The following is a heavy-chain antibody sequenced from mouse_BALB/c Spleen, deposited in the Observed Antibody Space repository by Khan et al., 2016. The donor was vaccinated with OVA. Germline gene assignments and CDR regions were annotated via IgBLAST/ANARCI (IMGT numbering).Heavy chain of an antibody. CDR1: GYSFTGYF. Sequence: VQLQQPGPELVRPGASVKISCKASGYSFTGYFMNWVMQSHGKSLEWIGRINPHIGETFYNQRFKDKATLTVDESSSTAHMELRSLASEDSAVYSATEICRSDFDYWGQGTTLTVSS. D-gene: IGHD1-1*01. CDR3: TEICRSDFDY. CDR2: INPHIGET. J-gene: IGHJ2*01. V-gene: IGHV1-20*02.